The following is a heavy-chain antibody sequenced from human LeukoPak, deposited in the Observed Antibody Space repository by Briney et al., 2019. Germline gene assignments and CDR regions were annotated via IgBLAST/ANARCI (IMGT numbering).Heavy chain of an antibody. CDR2: INGSGGST. CDR1: GFTFSSYA. Sequence: GGSLRLSCAASGFTFSSYAMSWVRQAPGKGLEWVSAINGSGGSTYYADSVKGRFTISRDNSKNTLYLQMNSLRAEDTAVYYCAKGRWLQLRNPHWFDPWGQGTLVTVSS. CDR3: AKGRWLQLRNPHWFDP. J-gene: IGHJ5*02. V-gene: IGHV3-23*01. D-gene: IGHD5-24*01.